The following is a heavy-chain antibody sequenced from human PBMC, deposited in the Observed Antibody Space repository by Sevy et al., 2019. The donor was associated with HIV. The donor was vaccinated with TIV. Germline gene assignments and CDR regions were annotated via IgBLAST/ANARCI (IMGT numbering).Heavy chain of an antibody. Sequence: GGCLRLSCAASGFTFSSYGMHWVRQAPGKGLEWVAFIRYDGSNKYYADSVKGRFTISRDNSKNTLYLQMNSLRAEDTAVYYCAKDGGYSSGWYEYFQHWGQGTLVTVSS. D-gene: IGHD6-19*01. CDR3: AKDGGYSSGWYEYFQH. J-gene: IGHJ1*01. CDR2: IRYDGSNK. V-gene: IGHV3-30*02. CDR1: GFTFSSYG.